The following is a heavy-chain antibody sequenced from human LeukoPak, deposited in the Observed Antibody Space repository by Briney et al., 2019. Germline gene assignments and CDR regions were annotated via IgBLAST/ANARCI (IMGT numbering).Heavy chain of an antibody. D-gene: IGHD1-1*01. Sequence: GGSLRLSCAASGFTFSSYWMHWVRQTPGKGLIYISRINNDGSSANYADSVRGRFTISRDNAKNSLFLRMNSLRDEDTAMYFCSRAPAETGAATGTFGYWGQGTLVTVSS. CDR2: INNDGSSA. CDR1: GFTFSSYW. V-gene: IGHV3-74*01. J-gene: IGHJ4*02. CDR3: SRAPAETGAATGTFGY.